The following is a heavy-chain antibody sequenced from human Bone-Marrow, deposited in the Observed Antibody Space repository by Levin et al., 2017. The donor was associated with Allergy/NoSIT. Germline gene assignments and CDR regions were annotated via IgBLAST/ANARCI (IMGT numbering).Heavy chain of an antibody. CDR3: AKDRYDSSGYYLSGIDS. J-gene: IGHJ4*02. CDR2: ISPNGGDT. CDR1: GFTFSNYA. D-gene: IGHD3-22*01. V-gene: IGHV3-23*01. Sequence: AGGSLRLSCAASGFTFSNYAMSWVRQAPGKGLEWISAISPNGGDTFYSEAERGRLTISRDNSNVYLQMSSLRADYPAVYYCAKDRYDSSGYYLSGIDSWGQGTLVTVSS.